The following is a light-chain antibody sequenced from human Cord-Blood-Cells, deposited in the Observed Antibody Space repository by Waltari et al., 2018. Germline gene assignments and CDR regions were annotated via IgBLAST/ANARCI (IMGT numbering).Light chain of an antibody. J-gene: IGLJ2*01. CDR1: SSDVGSYNL. CDR3: CSYAGSSTFV. V-gene: IGLV2-23*03. CDR2: EGS. Sequence: QSALTQPASVSGSPGQSITIPCTGTSSDVGSYNLVSWYQQHPGKAPKLMIYEGSKRPSGVSNRCSGSKSGNTASLTISGLQAEDEADYYCCSYAGSSTFVFGGGTKLTVL.